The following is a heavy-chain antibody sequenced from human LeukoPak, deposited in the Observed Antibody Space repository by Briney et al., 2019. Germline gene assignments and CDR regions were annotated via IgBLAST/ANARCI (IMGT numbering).Heavy chain of an antibody. J-gene: IGHJ3*02. CDR3: AREPGYSYGGGVNDAFDI. D-gene: IGHD5-18*01. CDR1: SYSISSGYY. Sequence: KSSETLSLTCTVSSYSISSGYYWGWIRQPPGKGLEWIGSIYHSGSTYYNPSLKSRVTISVDTSKNQFSLKLSSVTAADTAVYYCAREPGYSYGGGVNDAFDIWGQGTMVTVSS. CDR2: IYHSGST. V-gene: IGHV4-38-2*02.